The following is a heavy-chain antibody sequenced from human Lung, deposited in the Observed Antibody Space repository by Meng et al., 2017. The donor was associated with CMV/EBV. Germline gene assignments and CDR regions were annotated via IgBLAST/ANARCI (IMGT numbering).Heavy chain of an antibody. CDR2: IHSSGSS. J-gene: IGHJ5*02. CDR3: ARASYGSGSPLGESWFDP. CDR1: CGSISSGGYY. V-gene: IGHV4-31*11. D-gene: IGHD3-10*01. Sequence: VPLQGPGPGLGTPSLALFLTCAVSCGSISSGGYYWSWIRQHPGKGLEWIGYIHSSGSSYYNPSLRSRLTISVDTSKNQFSLKLSSVTAADTAVYYCARASYGSGSPLGESWFDPWGQGTLVTVSS.